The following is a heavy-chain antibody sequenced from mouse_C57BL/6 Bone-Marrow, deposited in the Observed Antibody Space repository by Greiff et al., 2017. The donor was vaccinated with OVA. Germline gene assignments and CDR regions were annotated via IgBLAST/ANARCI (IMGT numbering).Heavy chain of an antibody. CDR3: ARATIVTPFDD. V-gene: IGHV3-6*01. J-gene: IGHJ2*01. Sequence: ESGPGLVKPSQSLSLTCSVTGYSITSGYYWNWIRQFPGNKLEWMGYISYDGSNNYNPSLKNRISITRDTSKNQLFLKLNSVTTEDTATYYCARATIVTPFDDWGQGTTLTVSS. CDR2: ISYDGSN. D-gene: IGHD2-5*01. CDR1: GYSITSGYY.